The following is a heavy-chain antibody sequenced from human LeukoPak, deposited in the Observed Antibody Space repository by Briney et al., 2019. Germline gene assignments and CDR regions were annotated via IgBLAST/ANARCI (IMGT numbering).Heavy chain of an antibody. CDR3: ARGVVAAAGRTFDF. Sequence: SETLSLTCTVSGGSISSYCWSWIRQPPGKGLEWIGYIFYSGSTNYNSSLKSRVTISVDTSKNQFSLKLSSVTAADTAVYYCARGVVAAAGRTFDFWGQGTLVTVSS. D-gene: IGHD6-13*01. V-gene: IGHV4-59*01. CDR2: IFYSGST. J-gene: IGHJ4*02. CDR1: GGSISSYC.